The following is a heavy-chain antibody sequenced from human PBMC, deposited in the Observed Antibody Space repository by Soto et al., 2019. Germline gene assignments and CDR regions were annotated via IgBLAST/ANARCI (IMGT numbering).Heavy chain of an antibody. CDR3: AASYSSSWYHYYYYGMDV. Sequence: VGSLRLSCAASGFTFSSYGMHWVRQAPGKGLEWVAVIWYDGSNKYYADSVKGRFTISRDNSKNTLYLQMNSLRAEDTAVYYCAASYSSSWYHYYYYGMDVWGQGTTVTVSS. V-gene: IGHV3-33*01. D-gene: IGHD6-13*01. CDR2: IWYDGSNK. CDR1: GFTFSSYG. J-gene: IGHJ6*02.